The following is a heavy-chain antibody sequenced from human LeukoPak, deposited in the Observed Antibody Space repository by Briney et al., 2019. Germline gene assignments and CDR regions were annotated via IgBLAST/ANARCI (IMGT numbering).Heavy chain of an antibody. D-gene: IGHD5-12*01. Sequence: ASVKVSCKASGGTFSSYAISWVRQAPGQGLEWMGGIIPIFGTANYAQKFQGRVTITADKSTSTAYMELSSLRSEDTAVYYCASGGGYDDYYYYYMDVWGKGTTVTVSS. CDR3: ASGGGYDDYYYYYMDV. CDR1: GGTFSSYA. V-gene: IGHV1-69*06. CDR2: IIPIFGTA. J-gene: IGHJ6*03.